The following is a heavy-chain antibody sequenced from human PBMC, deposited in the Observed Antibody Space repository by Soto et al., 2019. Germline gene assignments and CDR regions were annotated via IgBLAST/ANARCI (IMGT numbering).Heavy chain of an antibody. V-gene: IGHV3-23*01. CDR3: AKDGSDYDSSGYYDSFGAFDI. D-gene: IGHD3-22*01. CDR1: GFTFSSYA. J-gene: IGHJ3*02. Sequence: GGSLRLSCAASGFTFSSYAMSWVRQAPGKGLEWVSAISGSGGSTYYADSVKGRFTISRDNSKNTLYLQMNSLRAEDTAVYYCAKDGSDYDSSGYYDSFGAFDIWGQGTMVTVSS. CDR2: ISGSGGST.